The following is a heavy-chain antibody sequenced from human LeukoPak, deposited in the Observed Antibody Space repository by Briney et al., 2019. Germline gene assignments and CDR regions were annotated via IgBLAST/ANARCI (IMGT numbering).Heavy chain of an antibody. CDR2: ISAYNGNT. J-gene: IGHJ6*03. CDR3: ARVWLDSSGYRLYYYYYMDV. V-gene: IGHV1-18*01. Sequence: ASVKVSCKASGYTFTSYGISWVRQAPGQGLEWMGWISAYNGNTNYAQKLQGRVTMTTDTSTSTAYMELRSLRSDDTAVYYCARVWLDSSGYRLYYYYYMDVWGKGTTVTVSS. D-gene: IGHD6-19*01. CDR1: GYTFTSYG.